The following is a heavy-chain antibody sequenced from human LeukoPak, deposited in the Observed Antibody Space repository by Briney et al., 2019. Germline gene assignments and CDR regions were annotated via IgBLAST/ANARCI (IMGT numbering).Heavy chain of an antibody. Sequence: GGSLRLSCAASGFTFSDYYMTWIRQAPGKGLEWVSYISGVASDIYYGDSVKGRLSISRDNAKKSVYLQMNSLRAEDTAVYYCARGGAHGMDVWGQGTTVTVSS. CDR1: GFTFSDYY. CDR3: ARGGAHGMDV. J-gene: IGHJ6*02. D-gene: IGHD1-26*01. CDR2: ISGVASDI. V-gene: IGHV3-11*01.